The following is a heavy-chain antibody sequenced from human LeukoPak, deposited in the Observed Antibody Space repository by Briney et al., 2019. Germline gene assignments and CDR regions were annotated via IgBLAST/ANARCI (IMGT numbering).Heavy chain of an antibody. CDR1: GGTFSSYA. D-gene: IGHD6-6*01. Sequence: SVKVSCKASGGTFSSYAISWVRQAPGQGLEWMGGIIPIFGTANYAQKFQGRVTITADESTSTAYMELSSLRSEDTAVYYCARPSEYSSFEEAFDMWGQGTMVTVSS. CDR3: ARPSEYSSFEEAFDM. CDR2: IIPIFGTA. J-gene: IGHJ3*02. V-gene: IGHV1-69*13.